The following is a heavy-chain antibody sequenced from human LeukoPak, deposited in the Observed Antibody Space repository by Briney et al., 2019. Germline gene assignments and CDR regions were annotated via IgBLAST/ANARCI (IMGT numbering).Heavy chain of an antibody. J-gene: IGHJ4*02. CDR3: ARRVSWFGELFGY. D-gene: IGHD3-10*01. V-gene: IGHV1-2*02. CDR1: GYTFTSNY. CDR2: ISPSGGST. Sequence: AASVKVSCKAFGYTFTSNYMHWVRQAPGQGPEWMGVISPSGGSTTYAQKFQGRVTMTRDTSISTAYMELSRLRSDDTAVYYCARRVSWFGELFGYWGQGTLVTVSS.